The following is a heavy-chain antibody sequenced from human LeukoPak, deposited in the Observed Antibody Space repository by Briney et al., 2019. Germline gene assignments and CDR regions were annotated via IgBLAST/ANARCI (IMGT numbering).Heavy chain of an antibody. Sequence: GGSLRLSCAASGFTFSSYAMHWVRQAPGKGLEWVAVISYDGSNKYYADSVKGRFTISRDNSKNTLYLQMNSLRAEDTAVYCCAGDGTVTTLDYWGQGTLVTVSS. D-gene: IGHD4-17*01. CDR2: ISYDGSNK. CDR1: GFTFSSYA. J-gene: IGHJ4*02. V-gene: IGHV3-30-3*01. CDR3: AGDGTVTTLDY.